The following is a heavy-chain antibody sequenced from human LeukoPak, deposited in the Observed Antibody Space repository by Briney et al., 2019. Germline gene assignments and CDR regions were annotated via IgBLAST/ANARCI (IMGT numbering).Heavy chain of an antibody. J-gene: IGHJ4*02. D-gene: IGHD2-21*02. V-gene: IGHV3-33*01. CDR3: ARDGVAYCGGDCYPHDY. CDR2: IRYDGSNK. CDR1: GFTFSSYG. Sequence: PGRSLRLSCAASGFTFSSYGMHWVRQAPGKGLEWVAVIRYDGSNKYYADSVKGRFTISRDNSKNTLYLQMNSLRAEDTAVYYCARDGVAYCGGDCYPHDYWGQGTLVTVSS.